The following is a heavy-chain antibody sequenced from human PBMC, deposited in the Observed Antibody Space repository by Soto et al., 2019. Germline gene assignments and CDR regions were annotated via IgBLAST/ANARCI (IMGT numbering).Heavy chain of an antibody. Sequence: QLQLQESGSGLVKPSQTLSLTCAVSGGSISSGGYSWSWIRQPPGKGLEWIGYIYHSGSTYYNPSLKSRVTRSVDRSKNQFSLKLSSVTAADTAVYYCACRGYSYGYTFDYWGQGTLVTVSS. CDR3: ACRGYSYGYTFDY. CDR1: GGSISSGGYS. CDR2: IYHSGST. J-gene: IGHJ4*02. D-gene: IGHD5-18*01. V-gene: IGHV4-30-2*01.